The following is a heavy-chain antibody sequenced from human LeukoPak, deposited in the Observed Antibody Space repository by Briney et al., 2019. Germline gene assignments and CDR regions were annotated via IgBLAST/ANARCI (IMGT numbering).Heavy chain of an antibody. CDR1: GFTFNIYS. CDR3: ARYCISTSCYPADSYYGMDV. V-gene: IGHV3-23*01. Sequence: GGSLRLSCAASGFTFNIYSMNWVRQAPGKGLQWVSSISATGGSTYYADSVKGRFTISRDNSKNTLYLQMSSLRAEDTAVYYCARYCISTSCYPADSYYGMDVWGQGTAVIVSS. J-gene: IGHJ6*02. D-gene: IGHD2-2*01. CDR2: ISATGGST.